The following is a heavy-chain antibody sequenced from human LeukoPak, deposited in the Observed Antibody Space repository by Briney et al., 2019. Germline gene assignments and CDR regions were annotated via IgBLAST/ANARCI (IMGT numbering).Heavy chain of an antibody. CDR3: ARGSGWNNYFDF. D-gene: IGHD6-19*01. CDR2: ISYGETT. V-gene: IGHV4-59*01. CDR1: GGSTSSYY. J-gene: IGHJ4*02. Sequence: SETLSLTCTVSGGSTSSYYWNWIRQSPGKGLEWIGYISYGETTNYNPSLKSRVSISVATSKNQFSLKLTSVTAADTAVYYCARGSGWNNYFDFWGQGTLVTVSS.